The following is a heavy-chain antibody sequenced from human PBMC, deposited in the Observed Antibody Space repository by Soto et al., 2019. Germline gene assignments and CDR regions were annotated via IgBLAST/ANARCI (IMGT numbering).Heavy chain of an antibody. V-gene: IGHV3-30*03. CDR3: SLDTYYHDTSGYYTFDY. D-gene: IGHD3-22*01. J-gene: IGHJ4*02. CDR2: ISYDGRNK. CDR1: GLTFSSYG. Sequence: GGSLRLSCAASGLTFSSYGMHWVRQAPGRGLEWVAGISYDGRNKYYVDSVKGRFTISRDNSKNTLDLQMNSLRVEDTAVFYYSLDTYYHDTSGYYTFDYWGQGALVTVSS.